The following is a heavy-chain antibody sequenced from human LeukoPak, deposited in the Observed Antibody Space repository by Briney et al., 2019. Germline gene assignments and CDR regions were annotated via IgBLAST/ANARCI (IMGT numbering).Heavy chain of an antibody. Sequence: SETLSLTCTVSGGSISSYYWSWIRQPPGKGLEWIGYIYYSGSTNYNPSLKSRVTISVDTSKNQFSLKLSSVTAADTAVYYCARGGRWLQFWFDPWGQGTLVTVSS. J-gene: IGHJ5*02. CDR1: GGSISSYY. V-gene: IGHV4-59*01. CDR3: ARGGRWLQFWFDP. D-gene: IGHD5-24*01. CDR2: IYYSGST.